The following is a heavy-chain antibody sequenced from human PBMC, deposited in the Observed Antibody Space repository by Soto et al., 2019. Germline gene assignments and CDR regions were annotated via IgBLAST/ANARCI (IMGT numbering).Heavy chain of an antibody. V-gene: IGHV3-48*02. CDR3: ARKGVAFDY. D-gene: IGHD3-3*01. J-gene: IGHJ4*02. Sequence: GGSLRLSCAASGFTFSSYSMNWVRQAPGKGLEWISYISTTSSSIYYADSVKGRFTISRDNAKNSLFLQMNSLRDEDTAVYYCARKGVAFDYWGQGAMVTVSS. CDR2: ISTTSSSI. CDR1: GFTFSSYS.